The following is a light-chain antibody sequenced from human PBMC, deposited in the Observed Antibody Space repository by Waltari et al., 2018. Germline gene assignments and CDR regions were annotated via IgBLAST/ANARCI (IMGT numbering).Light chain of an antibody. CDR2: GTD. V-gene: IGLV1-51*02. CDR1: ASNIGNSY. J-gene: IGLJ2*01. Sequence: QSVLTQPPSVSAAPGQTVTIARSGSASNIGNSYFSGYQQFPGAAPKVLIYGTDKRTTGIPDRFSGSKSGTSATLDITGLQTGDEADYYCGTWDNTLSAVFGGGTKVTVL. CDR3: GTWDNTLSAV.